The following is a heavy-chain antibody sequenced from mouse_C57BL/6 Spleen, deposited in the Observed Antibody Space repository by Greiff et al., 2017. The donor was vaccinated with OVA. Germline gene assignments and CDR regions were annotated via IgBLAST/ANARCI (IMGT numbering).Heavy chain of an antibody. V-gene: IGHV1-47*01. J-gene: IGHJ2*01. CDR3: AIIYYVNYVVDY. CDR1: GYTFTTYP. D-gene: IGHD2-1*01. Sequence: QVQLKESGAELVKPGVSVKMSCKASGYTFTTYPIEWMKQNPGQSLEWIGNFHPYNGDTKYTEKFKGTATLTVEKSSSTVYLELSRLTSDDSAVYYCAIIYYVNYVVDYWGKGTTLTVSS. CDR2: FHPYNGDT.